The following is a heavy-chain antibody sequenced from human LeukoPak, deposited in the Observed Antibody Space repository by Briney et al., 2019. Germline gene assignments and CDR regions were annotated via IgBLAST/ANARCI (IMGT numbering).Heavy chain of an antibody. CDR3: ARVARLQEPNTRFDP. D-gene: IGHD4-11*01. V-gene: IGHV1-2*02. Sequence: GASVKVSCKASGYTFAAYYLHWVRQVPGQGLEWMGWINPNSGGTNYAQKFQGRVTMTRDTSVNTAYMVLSRLTSDDAAVYFCARVARLQEPNTRFDPWGQGTLVTVSP. J-gene: IGHJ5*02. CDR1: GYTFAAYY. CDR2: INPNSGGT.